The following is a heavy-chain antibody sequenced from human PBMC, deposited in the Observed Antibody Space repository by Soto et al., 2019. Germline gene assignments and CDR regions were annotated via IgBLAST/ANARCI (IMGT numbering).Heavy chain of an antibody. Sequence: GASVKVSCKASGGTFSSYGISWVRQAPGQGLEWMGGIIPIFGTANYAQKFQGRVTITAGESTSTAYMELSSLRSEDTAVYYCARDGYSYGWRYFDYWGQGTLVTASS. V-gene: IGHV1-69*13. CDR3: ARDGYSYGWRYFDY. J-gene: IGHJ4*02. D-gene: IGHD5-18*01. CDR2: IIPIFGTA. CDR1: GGTFSSYG.